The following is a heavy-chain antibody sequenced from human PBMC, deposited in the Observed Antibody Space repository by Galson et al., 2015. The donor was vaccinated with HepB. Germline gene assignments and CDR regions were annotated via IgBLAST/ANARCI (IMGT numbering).Heavy chain of an antibody. J-gene: IGHJ3*02. V-gene: IGHV3-74*01. CDR3: ARSVSVGFDI. D-gene: IGHD2-8*01. CDR2: IKSDGSTT. Sequence: SLRLSCAASGFTFSNHWMYWVRQAPGKGLVWVSRIKSDGSTTNCAGSVKGRFTISRDNAKNTLYLQMNSLRAEDTAVYYCARSVSVGFDIWGQGTMVTVSS. CDR1: GFTFSNHW.